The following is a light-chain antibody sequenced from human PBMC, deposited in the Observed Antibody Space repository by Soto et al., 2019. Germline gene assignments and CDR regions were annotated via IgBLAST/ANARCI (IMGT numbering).Light chain of an antibody. CDR1: QSVSSY. V-gene: IGKV3-11*01. CDR2: DAS. CDR3: HQRQYWPPIT. J-gene: IGKJ5*01. Sequence: EIVLTQALATLSLSPGERATLYCRASQSVSSYLAWYQQKPGQAPRLLISDASNRATAIPARFSGSGSGTAFTLPISSLEPEDFAVYYCHQRQYWPPITFGQGTRLEIK.